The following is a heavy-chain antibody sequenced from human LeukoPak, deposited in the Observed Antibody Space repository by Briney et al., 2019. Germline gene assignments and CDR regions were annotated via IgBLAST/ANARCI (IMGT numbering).Heavy chain of an antibody. CDR3: AREAMSSMIVVVTKKGGAFDI. V-gene: IGHV3-30-3*01. CDR2: ISYDGSNK. CDR1: GFTFSSYA. Sequence: GGSLRLSCAASGFTFSSYAMHWVRQAPGKGLEWVAVISYDGSNKYYADSVKGRFTISRDNSKNTLYPQMNSLRAEDTAVYYCAREAMSSMIVVVTKKGGAFDIWGQGTMVTVSS. J-gene: IGHJ3*02. D-gene: IGHD3-22*01.